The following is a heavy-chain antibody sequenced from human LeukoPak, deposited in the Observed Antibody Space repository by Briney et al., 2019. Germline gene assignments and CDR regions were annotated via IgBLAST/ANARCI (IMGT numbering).Heavy chain of an antibody. CDR2: ISGSGGST. J-gene: IGHJ4*02. CDR1: GLTFSSYA. V-gene: IGHV3-23*01. CDR3: AKDYKSSLSDGWFGELFY. D-gene: IGHD3-10*01. Sequence: GGSLRLSCAASGLTFSSYAMSWVRQAPGKGLEWVSAISGSGGSTYYADSVKGRFTISRDNSKNTLYLQMNSLRAEDTAVYYCAKDYKSSLSDGWFGELFYWGQGTLVTVSS.